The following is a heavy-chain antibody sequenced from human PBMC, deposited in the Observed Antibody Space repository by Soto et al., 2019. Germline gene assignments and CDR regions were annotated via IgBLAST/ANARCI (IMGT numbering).Heavy chain of an antibody. CDR3: AKVTGATVVKSAAFDI. Sequence: PGGSLRLSCAASGFTFSSYAMSWVRQAPGKGLEWVSAISGSGGSTYYADSVKGRFTISRDNSKNTLYLQMNSLRAEDTAVYYCAKVTGATVVKSAAFDIWGQGTMVTV. CDR1: GFTFSSYA. D-gene: IGHD4-17*01. CDR2: ISGSGGST. J-gene: IGHJ3*02. V-gene: IGHV3-23*01.